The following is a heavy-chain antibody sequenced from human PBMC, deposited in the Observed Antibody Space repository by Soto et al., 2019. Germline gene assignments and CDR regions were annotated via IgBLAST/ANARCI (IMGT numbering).Heavy chain of an antibody. J-gene: IGHJ6*02. CDR2: INHSGST. CDR3: ARGRIARLPPHSSYCYGMDV. D-gene: IGHD2-15*01. Sequence: QVQLQQWGTGLLKPSETLSLTCAVYGGSFSGYYWSWIRQPPGEGLEWIGEINHSGSTNYNPSLXXRVTISVDTSXXQXSXXLSSVTAADTAVYYCARGRIARLPPHSSYCYGMDVWGQGTTVTVSS. V-gene: IGHV4-34*01. CDR1: GGSFSGYY.